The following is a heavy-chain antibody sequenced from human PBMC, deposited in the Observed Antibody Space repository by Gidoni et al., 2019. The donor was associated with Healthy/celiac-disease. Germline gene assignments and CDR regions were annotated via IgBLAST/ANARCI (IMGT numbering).Heavy chain of an antibody. CDR1: GFTFSSYS. D-gene: IGHD1-26*01. CDR2: ISSSSSYI. J-gene: IGHJ4*02. CDR3: ARDGPRGSQGVPFDY. Sequence: EVQLVESGGGLVKPGGSLRLSCAASGFTFSSYSMNWVRQAQGKGLEWVSSISSSSSYIYYADSVKGRFTISRDNAKNSLYLQMNSLRAEDTAVYYCARDGPRGSQGVPFDYWGQGTLVTVSS. V-gene: IGHV3-21*01.